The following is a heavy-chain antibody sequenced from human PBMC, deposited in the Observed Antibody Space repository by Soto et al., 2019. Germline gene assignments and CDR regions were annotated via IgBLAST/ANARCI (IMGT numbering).Heavy chain of an antibody. Sequence: PGGSLRLSCAASGFTFSNYWMHWVRQAPGKGLVWVSYINNDGSSTTYADSVKGRFTISRDNAKNTLSLQMNGLRAEDTAVYYCARVTSSGWGWGQGTMVTVSS. J-gene: IGHJ3*01. CDR2: INNDGSST. CDR3: ARVTSSGWG. D-gene: IGHD6-19*01. V-gene: IGHV3-74*01. CDR1: GFTFSNYW.